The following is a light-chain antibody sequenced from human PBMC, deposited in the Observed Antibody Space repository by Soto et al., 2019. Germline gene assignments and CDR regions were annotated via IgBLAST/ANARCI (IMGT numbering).Light chain of an antibody. CDR2: EDS. V-gene: IGLV2-23*01. CDR3: YSYAGSSIYV. CDR1: TSDVGSYSL. J-gene: IGLJ1*01. Sequence: QSVLTQPASVSGSPGQSITMSCTGTTSDVGSYSLLSWYQQHPGKAPKLMIYEDSKRPSGVSNCFSGSKSGNTASLTISVLQAEDEADYYCYSYAGSSIYVFGTG.